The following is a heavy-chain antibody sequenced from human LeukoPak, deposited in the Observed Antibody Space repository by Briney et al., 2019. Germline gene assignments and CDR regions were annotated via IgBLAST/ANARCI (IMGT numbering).Heavy chain of an antibody. CDR1: GGSISSGGYS. J-gene: IGHJ4*02. Sequence: SETLSLTCAVSGGSISSGGYSWSWIRQPPGKGLEWIGYIYYSGGTYYNPSLKSRVTISVDTSKNQFSLKLSSVTAADTAVYYCARVGYSYGLDYWGQGTLVTVSS. CDR2: IYYSGGT. V-gene: IGHV4-30-4*07. D-gene: IGHD5-18*01. CDR3: ARVGYSYGLDY.